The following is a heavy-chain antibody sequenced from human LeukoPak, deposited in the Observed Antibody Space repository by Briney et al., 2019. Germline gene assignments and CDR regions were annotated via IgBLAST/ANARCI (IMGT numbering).Heavy chain of an antibody. J-gene: IGHJ4*02. V-gene: IGHV3-30*03. CDR1: GFTFSSYG. D-gene: IGHD3-22*01. CDR2: ISYDGSNK. CDR3: ARDSLKTYYYDSSGYPSFDY. Sequence: GGSLRLSFAASGFTFSSYGMHWVRQAPGKGLEWVAVISYDGSNKYYADSVKGRFTISRDNSKNTLYLQMNSLRAEDTAVYYCARDSLKTYYYDSSGYPSFDYWGQGTLVTVSS.